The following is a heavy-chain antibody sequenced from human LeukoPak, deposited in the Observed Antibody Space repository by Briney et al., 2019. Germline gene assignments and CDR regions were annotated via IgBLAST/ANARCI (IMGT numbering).Heavy chain of an antibody. CDR2: INHSGST. V-gene: IGHV4-34*01. CDR1: GGSFSGHY. Sequence: PSETLSLTCAVYGGSFSGHYWSWIRQPPGKGLEWIGEINHSGSTNYNPSLKSRVTISVDTSKYQFSLKLSSVTAADTAVYYCARIRTRKWFGEFPWYFDYWGQGTLVTVSS. CDR3: ARIRTRKWFGEFPWYFDY. D-gene: IGHD3-10*01. J-gene: IGHJ4*02.